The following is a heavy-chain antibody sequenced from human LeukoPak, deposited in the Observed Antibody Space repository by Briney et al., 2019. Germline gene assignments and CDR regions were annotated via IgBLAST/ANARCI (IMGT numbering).Heavy chain of an antibody. CDR3: AKDPLNTLMVSPTFDY. Sequence: GGSLRLSCVVSGFPFSSYAMSWVRQAPGKGLEWVSGISGSGDDTYYAASVKGRFIVSRDTSKNTLYLQMNSLRAEDTAVYYCAKDPLNTLMVSPTFDYWGQGTLVTVSS. CDR1: GFPFSSYA. V-gene: IGHV3-23*01. D-gene: IGHD5-18*01. J-gene: IGHJ4*02. CDR2: ISGSGDDT.